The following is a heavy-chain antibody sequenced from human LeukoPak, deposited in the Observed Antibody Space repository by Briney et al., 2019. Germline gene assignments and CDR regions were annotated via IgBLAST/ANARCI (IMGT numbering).Heavy chain of an antibody. CDR3: ARALGYSSSWYSPEKYYYYMDV. D-gene: IGHD6-13*01. Sequence: SETLSLACTVSAGSISSYYWSWIRQPPAQGLEWIGEIKHSGSTNYNPSLKSRVTISLDTSKNQFSLKLSSVTAADTAVYYCARALGYSSSWYSPEKYYYYMDVWGKGTTVTVSS. CDR2: IKHSGST. J-gene: IGHJ6*03. CDR1: AGSISSYY. V-gene: IGHV4-34*01.